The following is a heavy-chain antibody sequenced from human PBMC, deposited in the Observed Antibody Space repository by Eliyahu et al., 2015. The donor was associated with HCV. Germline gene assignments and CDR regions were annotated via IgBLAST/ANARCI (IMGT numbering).Heavy chain of an antibody. V-gene: IGHV1-46*01. J-gene: IGHJ4*02. CDR2: INPSDGTT. Sequence: QVQLVQSGAEVKKPGASVKVSCKSSGYTFISYFMDWVRQAPRDEVLWMVGINPSDGTTRYAQKFQGRVTMTRDTSTSTVYVELNSLRSEDTASYYCARAPYNNSYFDYWGQGSLVTVSS. CDR1: GYTFISYF. CDR3: ARAPYNNSYFDY. D-gene: IGHD3-10*01.